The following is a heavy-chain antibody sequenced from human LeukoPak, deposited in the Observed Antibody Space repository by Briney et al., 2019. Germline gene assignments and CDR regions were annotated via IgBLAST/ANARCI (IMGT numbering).Heavy chain of an antibody. CDR2: INAADSDT. D-gene: IGHD2-8*02. J-gene: IGHJ4*02. Sequence: GESLKISCKGSGYSFTSYWIGWVRRMPGEGLVWMGLINAADSDTRYSLSFQGQVLISVDKSISTAYLQLGNLKATDTAFYYCARVPCTGGSCSRTFDYWGQGTLVTVYS. V-gene: IGHV5-51*01. CDR3: ARVPCTGGSCSRTFDY. CDR1: GYSFTSYW.